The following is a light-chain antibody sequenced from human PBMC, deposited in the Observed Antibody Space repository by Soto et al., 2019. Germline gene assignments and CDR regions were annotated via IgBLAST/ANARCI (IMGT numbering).Light chain of an antibody. CDR2: GAS. V-gene: IGKV3-15*01. Sequence: EIVMTQSPATLSVSPGERASLPCRASQSISTNLAWYQQKPGQAPRLLIYGASTRATGIPARFSGSGSGTEFTLTISSPQSEDFAVYYCQQYDKWPLTFGPGTKVDIE. J-gene: IGKJ3*01. CDR1: QSISTN. CDR3: QQYDKWPLT.